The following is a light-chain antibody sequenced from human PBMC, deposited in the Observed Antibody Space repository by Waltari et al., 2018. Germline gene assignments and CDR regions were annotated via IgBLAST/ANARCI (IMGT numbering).Light chain of an antibody. CDR1: SSAVGGYHY. Sequence: QSALTQPASVSGSPGQSITLSSTGTSSAVGGYHYVSWYQQHPGKAPKLMIYDVSKRPSGVSNRFSGSKSGNTASLTISGLQAEDEADYYCSSYTSSSTWVFGGGTKLTVL. V-gene: IGLV2-14*01. CDR3: SSYTSSSTWV. J-gene: IGLJ3*02. CDR2: DVS.